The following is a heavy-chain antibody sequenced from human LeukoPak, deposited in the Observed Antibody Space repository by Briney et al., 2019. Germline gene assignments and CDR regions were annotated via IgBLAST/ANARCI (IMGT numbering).Heavy chain of an antibody. Sequence: GGSLRLSCAASGFNFNTYTMNWVRQAPGKGLEWVSSISSDSSYIYYADAVHGRFTVSRDNAKYSLYLQMNSLRAEDTALYYCAKDNGYSGSYYLDYWGQGTLVTVSS. CDR3: AKDNGYSGSYYLDY. D-gene: IGHD1-26*01. CDR1: GFNFNTYT. CDR2: ISSDSSYI. J-gene: IGHJ4*02. V-gene: IGHV3-21*04.